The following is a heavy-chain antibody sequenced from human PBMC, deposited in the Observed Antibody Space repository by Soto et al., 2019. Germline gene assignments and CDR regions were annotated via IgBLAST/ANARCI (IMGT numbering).Heavy chain of an antibody. CDR2: IYSGGST. CDR1: GFTVSSNY. Sequence: EVQLVESGGGLVQPGGSLRLSCAASGFTVSSNYMNWVRQAPGKGLEWVSVIYSGGSTYYADSVKGRFTISRDNSKNTLYLQMNSLRAEDTAVYYCARDFVHGDHPEYFQHWGQRTLVTVSS. D-gene: IGHD4-17*01. V-gene: IGHV3-66*01. J-gene: IGHJ1*01. CDR3: ARDFVHGDHPEYFQH.